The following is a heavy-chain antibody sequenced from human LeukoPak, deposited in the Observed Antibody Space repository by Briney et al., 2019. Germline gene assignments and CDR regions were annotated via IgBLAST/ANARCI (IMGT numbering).Heavy chain of an antibody. CDR1: GFTFSRYA. CDR3: ARDLSEKYSSDY. CDR2: ISFNGDTT. J-gene: IGHJ4*02. Sequence: QSGGSLRLSCAASGFTFSRYAMHGARQAPGKGRVWGTFISFNGDTTYYADSVKGRFTISRDNSKRIVHLQMNSLRGEDTAVYYCARDLSEKYSSDYWGQGTLVTVSS. V-gene: IGHV3-30-3*01. D-gene: IGHD2-15*01.